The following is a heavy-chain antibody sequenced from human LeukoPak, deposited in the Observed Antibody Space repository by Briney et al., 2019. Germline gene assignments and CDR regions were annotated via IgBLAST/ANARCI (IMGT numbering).Heavy chain of an antibody. CDR1: GFTVSSNY. CDR2: IYSGGST. V-gene: IGHV3-53*01. CDR3: AGRIRGIDY. Sequence: GGSLRLSCAACGFTVSSNYMSWVRQSPGKGLEGVSVIYSGGSTYYADSVKGRLTISRDHSKNTLYLQMNSLRAEDTVVYYCAGRIRGIDYWGQGTLVTVSS. D-gene: IGHD3-10*01. J-gene: IGHJ4*02.